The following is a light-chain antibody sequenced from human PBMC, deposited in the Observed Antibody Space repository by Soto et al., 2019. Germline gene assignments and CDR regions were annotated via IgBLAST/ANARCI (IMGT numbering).Light chain of an antibody. Sequence: DIQTTQSPSAMSASVGDRVTITCRASQGISNYLAWLQQKPGTVPKRLIYAASILQSGVPSRFSGSGSGTEFTLTISSLQHEDFATYYCLQHDTYQWTLGQGTKVDIK. CDR2: AAS. V-gene: IGKV1-17*03. J-gene: IGKJ1*01. CDR3: LQHDTYQWT. CDR1: QGISNY.